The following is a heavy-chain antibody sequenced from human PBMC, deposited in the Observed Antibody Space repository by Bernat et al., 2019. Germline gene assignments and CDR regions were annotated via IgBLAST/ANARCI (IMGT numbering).Heavy chain of an antibody. CDR1: GDSVSSNSAA. D-gene: IGHD6-13*01. CDR2: TYYRSKWYN. CDR3: ARDFLRSWGDYYYYYGMDV. J-gene: IGHJ6*02. Sequence: QVQLQQSGPGLVKPSQTLSLTCAISGDSVSSNSAAWNWIRQSPSRGLEWLGRTYYRSKWYNDYAVSVKSRITINPDTSKNQFSPQLNSVTPEDTAVYYCARDFLRSWGDYYYYYGMDVWGQGTTVTVSS. V-gene: IGHV6-1*01.